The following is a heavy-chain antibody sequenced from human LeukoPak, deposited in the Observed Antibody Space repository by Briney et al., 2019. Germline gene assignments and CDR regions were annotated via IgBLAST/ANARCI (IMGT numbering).Heavy chain of an antibody. D-gene: IGHD6-19*01. CDR1: GFTFSSYS. CDR2: ISSSISVI. CDR3: ARDQYSGHWYYALDI. J-gene: IGHJ3*02. V-gene: IGHV3-48*02. Sequence: GGSLRLSCAASGFTFSSYSMNWVRQAPGKGLEWVSYISSSISVIYYADSVKGRFTISRDNAKNSLYLQMNSLRDGDTAVYYCARDQYSGHWYYALDIWGQGTMVTVSS.